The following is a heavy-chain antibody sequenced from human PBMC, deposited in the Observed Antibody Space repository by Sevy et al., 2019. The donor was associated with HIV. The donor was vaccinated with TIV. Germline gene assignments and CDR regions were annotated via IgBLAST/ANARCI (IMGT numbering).Heavy chain of an antibody. CDR2: ISGSGHST. CDR1: GFIFSSFA. V-gene: IGHV3-23*01. Sequence: GGSLRLSCAASGFIFSSFAMSWVRQAPGKGLEWVSAISGSGHSTYNADSVKGRFTISRDISKNTLYFQMNSLRAEDXXXXXXXXXXXXXXXRDAFDIWGQGTTVTVSS. CDR3: XXXXXXXXXRDAFDI. J-gene: IGHJ3*02.